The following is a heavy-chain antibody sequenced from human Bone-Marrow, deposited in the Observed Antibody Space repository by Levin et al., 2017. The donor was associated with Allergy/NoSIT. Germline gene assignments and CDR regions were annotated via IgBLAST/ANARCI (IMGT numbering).Heavy chain of an antibody. J-gene: IGHJ5*02. Sequence: ASVKVSCKASGYTFTSYDINWVRQATGQGLEWMGWMNPNSGNTGYAQKFQGRVTMTRNTSISTAYMELSSLRSEDTAVYYCARALKPKLRFFHPNLKWGNWFDPWGQGTLVTVSS. CDR1: GYTFTSYD. V-gene: IGHV1-8*01. D-gene: IGHD3-3*01. CDR2: MNPNSGNT. CDR3: ARALKPKLRFFHPNLKWGNWFDP.